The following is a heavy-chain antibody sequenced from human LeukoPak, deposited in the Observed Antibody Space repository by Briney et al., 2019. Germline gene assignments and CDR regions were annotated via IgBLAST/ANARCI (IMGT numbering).Heavy chain of an antibody. V-gene: IGHV3-23*01. Sequence: GGSLRLSCAASGFAFSTYTMNWVRQAPGRGLEWVSAIGGSGGGTRYVDSVKGRFTISRDNSKNTLYLQMNGLRDDDTAVYYCAKGARLNYYYLDVWGKGTTVTVSS. CDR1: GFAFSTYT. CDR2: IGGSGGGT. J-gene: IGHJ6*03. CDR3: AKGARLNYYYLDV.